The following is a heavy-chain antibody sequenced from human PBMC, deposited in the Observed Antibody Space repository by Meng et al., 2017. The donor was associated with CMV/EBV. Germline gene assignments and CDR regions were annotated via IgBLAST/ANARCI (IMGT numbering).Heavy chain of an antibody. CDR2: ISWDGGST. D-gene: IGHD1-26*01. V-gene: IGHV3-43D*03. Sequence: ETLSLTCAASGFTFDDYAMHWVRQAPGKGLEWVSLISWDGGSTYYADSVKGRFTISRDNSKSSLYLQMNSLRAEDTALYYCAKGAPGGSYYDDAFNMWGQGTMVTVSS. CDR3: AKGAPGGSYYDDAFNM. J-gene: IGHJ3*02. CDR1: GFTFDDYA.